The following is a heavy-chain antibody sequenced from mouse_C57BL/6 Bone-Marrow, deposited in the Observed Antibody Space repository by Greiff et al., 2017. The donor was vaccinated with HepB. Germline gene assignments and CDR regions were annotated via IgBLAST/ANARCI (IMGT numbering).Heavy chain of an antibody. CDR3: ARSTMITDYYAMDY. V-gene: IGHV1-72*01. Sequence: QVQLQQSGAELVKPGASVKLSCKASGYTFTSYWMHWVKQRPGRGLEWIGRIDPNSGGTKYNEKFKSKATLTVDKPSSTAYMQLSSLTSEDSAVYYCARSTMITDYYAMDYWGQGTSVTVSS. J-gene: IGHJ4*01. CDR1: GYTFTSYW. D-gene: IGHD2-4*01. CDR2: IDPNSGGT.